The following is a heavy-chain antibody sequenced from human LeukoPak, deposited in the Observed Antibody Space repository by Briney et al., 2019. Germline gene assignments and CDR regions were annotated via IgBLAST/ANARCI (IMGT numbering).Heavy chain of an antibody. CDR2: IYYNGRT. CDR3: ARGRIFGVVIDFDY. J-gene: IGHJ4*02. CDR1: GGSISNYY. D-gene: IGHD3-3*01. V-gene: IGHV4-39*07. Sequence: SETLSLTCTVSGGSISNYYWGWIRQPPGKGLEWIGNIYYNGRTYYNPSLKSRVTISVDRSKNQFSLKLSSVTAADTAVYYCARGRIFGVVIDFDYWGQGTLVTVSS.